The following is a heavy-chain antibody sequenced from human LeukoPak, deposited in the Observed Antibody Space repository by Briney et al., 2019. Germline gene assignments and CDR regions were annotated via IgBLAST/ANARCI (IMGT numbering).Heavy chain of an antibody. J-gene: IGHJ4*02. CDR2: IIPIFGTA. Sequence: SVKVSCKVSGGTFSSYAISWVRQAPGQGLEWMGGIIPIFGTANYAQKFQGRVTITADESTSTAYMELSSLRSEDTAVYYCARVPEDLNYFDYWGQGTLVTVSS. CDR3: ARVPEDLNYFDY. CDR1: GGTFSSYA. V-gene: IGHV1-69*13.